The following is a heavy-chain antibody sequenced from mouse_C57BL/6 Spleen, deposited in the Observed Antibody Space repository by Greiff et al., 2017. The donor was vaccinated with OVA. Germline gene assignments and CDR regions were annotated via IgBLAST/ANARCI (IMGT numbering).Heavy chain of an antibody. CDR3: ARAQTAQAPYFDY. CDR2: IDPSDSYT. J-gene: IGHJ2*01. D-gene: IGHD3-2*02. V-gene: IGHV1-69*01. CDR1: GYTFTSYW. Sequence: VQLQQPGAELVMPGASVKLSCKASGYTFTSYWMHWVKQRPGQGLEWIGEIDPSDSYTNYNQKFKGKSTLTVDKSSSTAYMQLSSLTSEDSAVYYCARAQTAQAPYFDYWGQGTTLTVSS.